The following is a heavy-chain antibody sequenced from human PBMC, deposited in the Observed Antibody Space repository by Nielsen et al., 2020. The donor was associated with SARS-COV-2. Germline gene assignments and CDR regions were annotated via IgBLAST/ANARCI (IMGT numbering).Heavy chain of an antibody. D-gene: IGHD5-24*01. CDR2: MYYRGNT. V-gene: IGHV4-39*07. CDR1: GGSITTTTYY. J-gene: IGHJ4*02. Sequence: SETLSLTCTVSGGSITTTTYYWAWIRQPPGKGLEWIGSMYYRGNTYYNPSLKSRVAISADTSKNQLSLKVNSVTAADTAVYYCVRIDMATISVDYWGRGTLVTVSS. CDR3: VRIDMATISVDY.